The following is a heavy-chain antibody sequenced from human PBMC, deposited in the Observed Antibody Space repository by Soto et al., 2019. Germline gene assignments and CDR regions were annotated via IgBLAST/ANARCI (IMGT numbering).Heavy chain of an antibody. Sequence: QVQLVQSGAEVQKPGSSVKVSCKTSGGTVSNYAISWVRRAPGQGLEWMGSIIPIFDSPNYAQKFHDRLTLTADESTSTAYMELSSLRSDDTAVYYCANLVHYVSSGYFDYWGQGTLVTVSP. CDR2: IIPIFDSP. J-gene: IGHJ4*02. D-gene: IGHD3-22*01. CDR3: ANLVHYVSSGYFDY. CDR1: GGTVSNYA. V-gene: IGHV1-69*01.